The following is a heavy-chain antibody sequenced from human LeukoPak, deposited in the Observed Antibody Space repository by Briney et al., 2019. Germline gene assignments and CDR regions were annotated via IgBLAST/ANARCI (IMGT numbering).Heavy chain of an antibody. CDR2: INPSGSST. CDR1: GYTFTSYY. D-gene: IGHD5-12*01. Sequence: ASVKVSCKASGYTFTSYYMHWVRQAPGQGLEWMGIINPSGSSTSYAQKFQGRVTITADKSTSTAYMELSSLRSEDTAVYYCARGYSGYDFGYWGQGTLVTVSS. J-gene: IGHJ4*02. CDR3: ARGYSGYDFGY. V-gene: IGHV1-46*01.